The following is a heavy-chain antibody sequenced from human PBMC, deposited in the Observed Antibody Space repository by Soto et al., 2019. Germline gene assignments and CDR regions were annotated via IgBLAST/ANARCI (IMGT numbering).Heavy chain of an antibody. D-gene: IGHD3-22*01. CDR2: IIPIFGTA. CDR3: ARVKDYYDSSGYYYSLDY. J-gene: IGHJ4*02. CDR1: GGTFSSYA. V-gene: IGHV1-69*01. Sequence: QVQLVQSGAEVKKPGSSVKVSCKASGGTFSSYAISWVRQAPGQGLEWMGGIIPIFGTANYAQKFQGRVTITADESTSIAYMELSSLRSEDTAVYYCARVKDYYDSSGYYYSLDYWGQGTLVTVSS.